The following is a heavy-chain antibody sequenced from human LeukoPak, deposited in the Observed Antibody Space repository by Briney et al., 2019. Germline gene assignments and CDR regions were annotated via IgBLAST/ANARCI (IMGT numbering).Heavy chain of an antibody. V-gene: IGHV4-59*02. J-gene: IGHJ5*02. CDR2: PYCSGTT. CDR3: ARGPPYSSSWYKGGYNWFDP. D-gene: IGHD6-13*01. CDR1: GGSVSSYY. Sequence: KTSETLSLTCTGSGGSVSSYYWVWIRQPPGKGLEGIGYPYCSGTTYDNPSLNSLVTISVATSKNQFSLKLSSVTAADTAVYYCARGPPYSSSWYKGGYNWFDPWGQGTLVTVSS.